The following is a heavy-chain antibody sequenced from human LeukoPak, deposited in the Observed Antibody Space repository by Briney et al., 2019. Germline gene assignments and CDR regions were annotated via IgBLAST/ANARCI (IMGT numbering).Heavy chain of an antibody. D-gene: IGHD5-18*01. CDR3: ARENSYGIRGWWFDP. CDR1: GGSISSGPYY. J-gene: IGHJ5*02. Sequence: SETLSLTCTVSGGSISSGPYYWGWIRQPPGKGLEWIGNIYYGENTYYNPSLKSRVTISIDTSKNQFYLKLSSLTAADTAVYYCARENSYGIRGWWFDPWGQGTLVTVSS. V-gene: IGHV4-39*02. CDR2: IYYGENT.